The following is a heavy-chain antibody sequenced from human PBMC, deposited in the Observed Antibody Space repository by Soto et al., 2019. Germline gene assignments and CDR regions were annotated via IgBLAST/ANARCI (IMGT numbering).Heavy chain of an antibody. D-gene: IGHD2-2*01. V-gene: IGHV1-69*02. CDR3: ASASYYCSSTSCFSGY. Sequence: SVKVSCKASGGTFSSYTISWVRQAPGQGLEWMGRIIPILGIANYAQKFQGRVTITADKSTSTAYMELSSLRSEDTAVYYCASASYYCSSTSCFSGYWGQGTLVTSPQ. CDR2: IIPILGIA. CDR1: GGTFSSYT. J-gene: IGHJ4*02.